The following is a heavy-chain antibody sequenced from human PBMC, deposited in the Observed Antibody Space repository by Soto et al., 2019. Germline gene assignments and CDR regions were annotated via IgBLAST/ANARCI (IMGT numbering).Heavy chain of an antibody. CDR1: GFTFSSYA. V-gene: IGHV3-64*01. D-gene: IGHD3-10*01. CDR2: ISGSGGST. Sequence: EVQLVESGGGLVQPGGSLRLSCAASGFTFSSYAMHWVRQAPGKGLEYVSAISGSGGSTYYANSVKGRFTISRDNSKNTLYLQVGSLRAEDMAVYYCARRGYGLYFDYWGQGTLVTVSS. CDR3: ARRGYGLYFDY. J-gene: IGHJ4*02.